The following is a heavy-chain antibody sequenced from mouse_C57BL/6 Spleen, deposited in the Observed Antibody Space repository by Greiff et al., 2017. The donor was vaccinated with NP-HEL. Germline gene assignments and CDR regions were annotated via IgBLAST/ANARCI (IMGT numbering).Heavy chain of an antibody. V-gene: IGHV5-17*01. Sequence: EVNLVESGGGLVKPGGSLKLSCAASGFTFSDYGMHWVRQAPEKGLEWVAYISSGSSTIYYADTVKGRFTISRDNAKNTLFLQMTSLRSEDTAMYYCARKFDDYDYAMDYWGQGTSVTVSS. CDR2: ISSGSSTI. D-gene: IGHD2-4*01. CDR1: GFTFSDYG. CDR3: ARKFDDYDYAMDY. J-gene: IGHJ4*01.